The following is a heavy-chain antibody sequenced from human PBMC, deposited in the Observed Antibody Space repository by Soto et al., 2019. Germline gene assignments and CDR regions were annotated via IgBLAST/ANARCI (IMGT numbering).Heavy chain of an antibody. V-gene: IGHV4-59*01. CDR3: GGKNYDSSGYFDY. D-gene: IGHD3-22*01. CDR1: GGSISSYY. J-gene: IGHJ4*02. Sequence: ETLSLTCTVSGGSISSYYWSWIRQPPGKGLEWIGYMYYSGSTNYNPSLKSRVTISVDTSKNQFSLKLSSVTAADTAVYYCGGKNYDSSGYFDYWGQGTLVTVSS. CDR2: MYYSGST.